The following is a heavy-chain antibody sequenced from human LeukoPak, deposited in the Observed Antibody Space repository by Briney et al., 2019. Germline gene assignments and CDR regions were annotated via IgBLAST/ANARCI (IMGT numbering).Heavy chain of an antibody. V-gene: IGHV7-4-1*02. CDR1: GYTFTSYA. CDR3: ARPSDNMIVVPTTD. CDR2: INTNTGNP. J-gene: IGHJ4*02. Sequence: ASVKVSCKASGYTFTSYAMNWVRQAPGQGLEWMGWINTNTGNPTYAQGFTGRFVFSLDTSVSTAYLQISSLKAEDTAVYYCARPSDNMIVVPTTDWGQGTLVTVSS. D-gene: IGHD3-22*01.